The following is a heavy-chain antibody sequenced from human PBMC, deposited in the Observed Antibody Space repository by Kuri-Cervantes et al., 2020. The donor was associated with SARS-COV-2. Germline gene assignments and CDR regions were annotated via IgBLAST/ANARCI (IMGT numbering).Heavy chain of an antibody. CDR2: IYHSGST. Sequence: SETLSLTCAVSGYSISSGYYWGWIRQPPGKGLEWIGSIYHSGSTYYNPSLKSRVTISVDTSKNQFSLKLSSVTAADTAVYYCARAPQYSSRFDYWGQEPWSPSPQ. J-gene: IGHJ4*01. D-gene: IGHD6-13*01. CDR1: GYSISSGYY. V-gene: IGHV4-38-2*01. CDR3: ARAPQYSSRFDY.